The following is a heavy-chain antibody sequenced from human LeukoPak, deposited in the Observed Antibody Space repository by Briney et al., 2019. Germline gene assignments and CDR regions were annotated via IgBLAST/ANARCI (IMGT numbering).Heavy chain of an antibody. J-gene: IGHJ4*02. CDR1: GGSIRSSSYY. V-gene: IGHV4-61*05. CDR2: IYYSGST. D-gene: IGHD3-10*01. CDR3: ARAGFSGSRLDY. Sequence: SETLSLTCTVSGGSIRSSSYYWGWIRQPPGKGLEWIGYIYYSGSTNYNPSLKSRVTISVDTSKNQFSLKLSSVTAADTAVYYCARAGFSGSRLDYWGQGTLVTVSS.